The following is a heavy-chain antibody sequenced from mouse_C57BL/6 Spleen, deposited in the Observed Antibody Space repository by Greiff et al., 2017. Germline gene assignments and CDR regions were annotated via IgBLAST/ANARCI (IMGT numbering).Heavy chain of an antibody. J-gene: IGHJ1*03. CDR1: GFTFSDYY. CDR3: ARLGGTGDFDV. V-gene: IGHV5-12*01. D-gene: IGHD4-1*01. CDR2: ISNGGGST. Sequence: EVQRVESGGGLVQPGGSLKLSCAASGFTFSDYYMYWVRQTPEKRLEWVAYISNGGGSTYYPDTVKGRFTISRDNAKTTLYLQMSSLKSEDTAMYFCARLGGTGDFDVWGTGTTVTVSS.